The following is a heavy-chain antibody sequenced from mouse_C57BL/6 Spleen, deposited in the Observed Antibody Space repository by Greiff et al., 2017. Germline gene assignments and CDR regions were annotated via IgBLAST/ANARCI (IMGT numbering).Heavy chain of an antibody. CDR1: GFNITGDC. Sequence: QVQLQQPGTELVRPGASVKLSCTASGFNITGDCMHWVKQRPGQGLEWIGNINPSNGGTNYNAKFKSKATLTVDKSSSTAYMQLSSLTSEDSAVYYCARTDSLANDYWGQRPSVTASS. J-gene: IGHJ4*01. D-gene: IGHD1-2*01. CDR3: ARTDSLANDY. V-gene: IGHV1-53*01. CDR2: INPSNGGT.